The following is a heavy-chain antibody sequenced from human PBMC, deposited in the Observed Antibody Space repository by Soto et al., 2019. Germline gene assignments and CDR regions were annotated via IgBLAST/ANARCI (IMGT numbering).Heavy chain of an antibody. CDR2: ISASGGIT. Sequence: EVQLLESGGGLVQPGGSLRLSCAASGFSFSSYAMIWVRQAPGEGLEWVSTISASGGITYYADSVKGRHTISRDNSKNTLYLQMNSLRLEDTAIYYCAKKFTNTWYQFDYWGQGTLVTVSS. CDR3: AKKFTNTWYQFDY. CDR1: GFSFSSYA. J-gene: IGHJ4*02. D-gene: IGHD6-13*01. V-gene: IGHV3-23*01.